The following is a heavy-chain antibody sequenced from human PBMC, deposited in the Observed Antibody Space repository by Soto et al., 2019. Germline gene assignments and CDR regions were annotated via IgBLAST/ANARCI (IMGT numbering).Heavy chain of an antibody. J-gene: IGHJ6*03. CDR2: ISGSGGST. CDR1: GFTFSSYA. Sequence: GGSLRLSCAASGFTFSSYAMSWVRQAPGKGLEWVSAISGSGGSTYYADSVKGRFTISRDNSKNTLYLQMNSLRAEDTAVYYCASYGIGYYYYIDVWGKGTTVTVSS. D-gene: IGHD4-17*01. CDR3: ASYGIGYYYYIDV. V-gene: IGHV3-23*01.